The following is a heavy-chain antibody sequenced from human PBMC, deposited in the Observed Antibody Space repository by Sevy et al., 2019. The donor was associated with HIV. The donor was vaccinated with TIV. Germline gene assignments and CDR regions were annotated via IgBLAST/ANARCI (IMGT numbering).Heavy chain of an antibody. D-gene: IGHD3-10*01. Sequence: GGSLRLSCTASGFAFSTYGMHWVRQAPGKGLEGVAIIWYEGINKDYAEPVKGRFTISRDNSKNTLYLQMNSLRVDDTAMYYCARERRSSGIDYWGQGTLVTVSS. CDR3: ARERRSSGIDY. CDR2: IWYEGINK. V-gene: IGHV3-33*01. CDR1: GFAFSTYG. J-gene: IGHJ4*01.